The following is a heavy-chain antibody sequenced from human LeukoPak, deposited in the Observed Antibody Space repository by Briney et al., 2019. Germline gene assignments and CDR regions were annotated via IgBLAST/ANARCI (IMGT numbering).Heavy chain of an antibody. Sequence: PSETLSLTCAVYGGSFSGYYWSWIRQPPGKGLDWIGEINHSGSTNYNPSLKSRVTISVDTSKNQFSLKLSSVTAADTAVYYCARVLGGIAAAGTIDYWGQGTLVTVSS. CDR2: INHSGST. CDR1: GGSFSGYY. V-gene: IGHV4-34*01. CDR3: ARVLGGIAAAGTIDY. J-gene: IGHJ4*02. D-gene: IGHD6-13*01.